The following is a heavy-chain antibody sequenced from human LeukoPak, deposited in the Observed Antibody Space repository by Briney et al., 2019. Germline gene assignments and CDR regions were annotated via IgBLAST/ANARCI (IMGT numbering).Heavy chain of an antibody. CDR2: IRSKAYGGTT. J-gene: IGHJ5*02. Sequence: GGSLRLSCTASGFTFGDYAMSWVRQAPGKGLEWVGFIRSKAYGGTTEYAASVKGRFTISRDDSESIAYLQMNSLKTEDTAVYYCTRGCGGSCYSGGNWFDPWGQGTLVTVSS. V-gene: IGHV3-49*04. CDR3: TRGCGGSCYSGGNWFDP. D-gene: IGHD2-15*01. CDR1: GFTFGDYA.